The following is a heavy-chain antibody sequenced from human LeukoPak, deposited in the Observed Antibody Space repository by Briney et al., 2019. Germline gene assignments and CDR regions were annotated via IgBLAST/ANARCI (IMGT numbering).Heavy chain of an antibody. CDR3: ARTTHLFDY. Sequence: PSETLSLPCLANGGPSSGYSWGWFGQPPGKGLEWIGEINHSGSTNYNPSLKSRVTMSVDTSKNQFSLKLSSVTAADTAVYYCARTTHLFDYWGQGTLVTVSS. V-gene: IGHV4-34*01. CDR1: GGPSSGYS. D-gene: IGHD2-15*01. J-gene: IGHJ4*02. CDR2: INHSGST.